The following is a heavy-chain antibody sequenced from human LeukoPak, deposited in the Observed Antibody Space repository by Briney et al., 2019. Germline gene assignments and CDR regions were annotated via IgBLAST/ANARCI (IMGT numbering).Heavy chain of an antibody. CDR2: ISSSSSYI. J-gene: IGHJ4*02. CDR3: ARDTSSYFDY. Sequence: PGGSLRLSCAASGFTFSSYSMNWVRQAPGKGLEWVSSISSSSSYIYYADSVKGRFTISRDNAKNSLCLQMNSLRAEDTAVYYCARDTSSYFDYWGQGTLVTVPS. V-gene: IGHV3-21*01. CDR1: GFTFSSYS.